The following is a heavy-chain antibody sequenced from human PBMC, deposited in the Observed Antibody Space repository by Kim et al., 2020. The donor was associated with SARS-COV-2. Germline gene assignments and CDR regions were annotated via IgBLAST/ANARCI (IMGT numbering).Heavy chain of an antibody. CDR2: ISSSGTTI. D-gene: IGHD6-6*01. V-gene: IGHV3-48*03. CDR3: ARVYSSSSAKASDY. Sequence: GGSLRLSCASSGFTFTTYEMNWVRQAPGKGLEWVSYISSSGTTIYYADSVKGRFTISRDNAKNSLFLQMISLRAEDTAVYYCARVYSSSSAKASDYWGQG. CDR1: GFTFTTYE. J-gene: IGHJ4*02.